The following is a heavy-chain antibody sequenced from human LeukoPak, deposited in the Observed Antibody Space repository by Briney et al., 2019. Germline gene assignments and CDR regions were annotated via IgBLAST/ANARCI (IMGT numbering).Heavy chain of an antibody. CDR2: ISSSGSTI. CDR1: GFTFSSYE. J-gene: IGHJ3*02. V-gene: IGHV3-48*03. CDR3: ARDKGSYYYDSSGGGAFDI. D-gene: IGHD3-22*01. Sequence: GGSLRLSCAASGFTFSSYEMNWVRQAPGKGLEWVSYISSSGSTIYYADSVKGRSTISRDNAKNSLYLQMNSLRAEDTAVYYCARDKGSYYYDSSGGGAFDIWGQGTMVTVSS.